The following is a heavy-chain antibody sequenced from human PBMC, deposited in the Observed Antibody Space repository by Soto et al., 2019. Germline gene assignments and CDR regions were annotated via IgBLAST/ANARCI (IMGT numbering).Heavy chain of an antibody. D-gene: IGHD1-1*01. CDR2: IYATGTT. CDR3: VRDGTKTLRDWFDP. Sequence: SETLSLTCTVSGASISGFYWSWIRKSAGKGLEWIGRIYATGTTDYNPSLKSRVMMSVDTSKKQFSLKLGSVTAADTAVYYCVRDGTKTLRDWFDPWGQGISVTVSS. CDR1: GASISGFY. V-gene: IGHV4-4*07. J-gene: IGHJ5*02.